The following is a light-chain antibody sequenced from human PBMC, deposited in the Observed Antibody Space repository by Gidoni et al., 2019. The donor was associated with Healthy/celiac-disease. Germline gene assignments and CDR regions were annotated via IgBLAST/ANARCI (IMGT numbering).Light chain of an antibody. J-gene: IGLJ2*01. CDR2: EVS. CDR1: SSDVGSYNL. Sequence: HSALTQPASVSGSPCQSITISCTGTSSDVGSYNLVSWYQQHPGKAPKLMIYEVSKRPSGVSNRFSGSKSGNTASLTISGLQAEDEADYYCCSYAGSSTVVFGGGTKLTVL. CDR3: CSYAGSSTVV. V-gene: IGLV2-23*02.